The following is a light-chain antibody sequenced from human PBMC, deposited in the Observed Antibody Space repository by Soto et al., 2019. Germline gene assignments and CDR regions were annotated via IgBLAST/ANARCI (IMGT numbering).Light chain of an antibody. CDR2: DVT. V-gene: IGLV2-8*01. Sequence: QSVLSQPPSASGSPGQSVTISCTGTNSDIGAFTYVSWYQQHPGRAPRLIIYDVTKRPSGVPDRFSGSKSGNTASLTVSGLHVDDEADYFCSSYVVNKKLLFGGGTKLTVL. CDR3: SSYVVNKKLL. CDR1: NSDIGAFTY. J-gene: IGLJ2*01.